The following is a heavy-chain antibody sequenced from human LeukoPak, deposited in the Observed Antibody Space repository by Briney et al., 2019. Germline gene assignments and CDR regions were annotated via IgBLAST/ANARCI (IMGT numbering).Heavy chain of an antibody. J-gene: IGHJ4*02. CDR2: IYYSGGT. V-gene: IGHV4-39*01. CDR3: ARFLAVAGTYFDY. D-gene: IGHD6-19*01. CDR1: GGSISSSSYY. Sequence: SGTLSLTCTVSGGSISSSSYYWGWIRQPPGKGLEWIGSIYYSGGTYYNPSLKSRVTISVDTSKNQFSLKLSSVTSADTAVYYCARFLAVAGTYFDYWGQGTLVTVSS.